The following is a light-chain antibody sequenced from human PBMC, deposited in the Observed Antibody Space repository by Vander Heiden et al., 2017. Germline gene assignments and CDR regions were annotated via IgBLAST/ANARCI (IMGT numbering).Light chain of an antibody. CDR1: QSILYHSDNENY. V-gene: IGKV4-1*01. CDR3: QQYYSVPLT. CDR2: WAS. J-gene: IGKJ4*01. Sequence: DSVMTQSPDSLSVSLGERATIKCKSSQSILYHSDNENYLAWYQQKPGQPPKLLIHWASAREPGVPDRFSGSGSGADFTLTISNLQAEDVAVYFCQQYYSVPLTFGGGTKVEIK.